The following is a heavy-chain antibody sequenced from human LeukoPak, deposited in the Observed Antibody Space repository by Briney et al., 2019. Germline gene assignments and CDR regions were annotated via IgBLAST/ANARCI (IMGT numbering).Heavy chain of an antibody. V-gene: IGHV3-48*03. D-gene: IGHD1-14*01. CDR2: ISSSGSTI. J-gene: IGHJ4*02. Sequence: PGGSLRLSCAASGFTFSSYEMSWVRQAPGKGLEWVSYISSSGSTIYYADSVKGRFTISRDNAKNSLYLHMNSLRAEDTAVYYCARVEPPSDYWGQGTLVTVSS. CDR3: ARVEPPSDY. CDR1: GFTFSSYE.